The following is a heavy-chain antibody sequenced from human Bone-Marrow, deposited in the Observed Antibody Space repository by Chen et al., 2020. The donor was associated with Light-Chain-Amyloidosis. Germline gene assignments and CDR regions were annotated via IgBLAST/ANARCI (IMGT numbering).Heavy chain of an antibody. Sequence: QVQLVQSGAEVKKPGASVKVSCKASGYTFTGYYIHWVRQAPGQGLEWMAWINPNSGGTDYAQKFQGRVTMTRDTSISTAYMELNRLTSDDTAVYYCARTRSGSYSVRYYGMDVWGQGTTVTVSS. V-gene: IGHV1-2*02. CDR2: INPNSGGT. CDR3: ARTRSGSYSVRYYGMDV. J-gene: IGHJ6*02. D-gene: IGHD3-10*01. CDR1: GYTFTGYY.